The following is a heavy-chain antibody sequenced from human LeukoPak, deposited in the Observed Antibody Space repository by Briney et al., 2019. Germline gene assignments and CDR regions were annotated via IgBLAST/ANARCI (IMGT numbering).Heavy chain of an antibody. CDR2: IYYSGST. CDR3: TRNYDSSGYTTFGY. V-gene: IGHV4-59*01. CDR1: DGSISSYY. D-gene: IGHD3-22*01. J-gene: IGHJ4*02. Sequence: SETLSLTCTVSDGSISSYYWSWIRQPPGKGLEWIGNIYYSGSTNYNPSLKSRITISVDTSTNQFSLKLSSVTAADTAMYHCTRNYDSSGYTTFGYWGRGTLVTVSS.